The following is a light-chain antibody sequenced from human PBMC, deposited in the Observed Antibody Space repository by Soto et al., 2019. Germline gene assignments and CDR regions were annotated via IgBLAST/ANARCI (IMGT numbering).Light chain of an antibody. CDR2: EVS. V-gene: IGLV2-14*01. CDR1: SNDVGGYNY. Sequence: ALTQPASVSGSPGQSITISCTGTSNDVGGYNYVSWYQQHPGKAPKLMIYEVSNWPSGVSNRFSGSKSGNTASLTISGLQAEDEADYYCSSYTNSNTQVFGGGTKLTVL. J-gene: IGLJ3*02. CDR3: SSYTNSNTQV.